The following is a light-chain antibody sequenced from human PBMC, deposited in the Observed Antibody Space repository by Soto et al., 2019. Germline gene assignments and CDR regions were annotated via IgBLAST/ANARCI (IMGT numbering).Light chain of an antibody. V-gene: IGLV2-8*01. CDR2: EIN. CDR3: SSFAGSNNFPYV. J-gene: IGLJ1*01. CDR1: SSDVGAYDY. Sequence: QCALAHPPSASGSPGQSVTISCTGTSSDVGAYDYVSWYQQHPGKAPKLMVYEINKRPSGVPDRFSGSKSGNTASLTVSGLQAEDEADYYCSSFAGSNNFPYVFGTGTKVTVL.